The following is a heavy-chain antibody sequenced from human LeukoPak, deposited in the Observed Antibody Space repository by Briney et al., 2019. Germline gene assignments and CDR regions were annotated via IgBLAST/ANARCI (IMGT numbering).Heavy chain of an antibody. CDR2: MSPDSGDT. CDR1: GFIFSSYA. J-gene: IGHJ5*02. Sequence: GGSLRLSCAASGFIFSSYAMSWVRQAPGQGLEWMGWMSPDSGDTGYAHKFQGRVTITRNTSITTAYMELRSLTFEDTAVYYCARVRSRNGYNWFDPWGQGTLVTVSS. D-gene: IGHD3-10*01. V-gene: IGHV1-8*03. CDR3: ARVRSRNGYNWFDP.